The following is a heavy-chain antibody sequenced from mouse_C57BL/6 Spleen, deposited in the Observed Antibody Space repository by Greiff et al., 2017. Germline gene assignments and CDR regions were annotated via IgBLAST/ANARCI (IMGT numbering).Heavy chain of an antibody. CDR3: ARGAMDY. J-gene: IGHJ4*01. CDR2: IDPSDSYT. Sequence: QVQLQQPGAELVMPGASVKLSCKASGSPFTSYWMHWVKQRPGQGLEWIGEIDPSDSYTNYNQKFKGKSTLTVDKSSSTAYMQLSSLTSEDSAVYYCARGAMDYWGQGTSVTVSS. CDR1: GSPFTSYW. V-gene: IGHV1-69*01.